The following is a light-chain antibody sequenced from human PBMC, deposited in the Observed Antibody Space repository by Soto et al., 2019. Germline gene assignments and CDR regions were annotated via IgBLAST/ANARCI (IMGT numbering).Light chain of an antibody. V-gene: IGKV3-11*01. CDR1: QSVSSY. J-gene: IGKJ4*01. CDR3: QQRSNWPPT. CDR2: DAS. Sequence: IVLAHSPATLSFSPGEIATLPFRASQSVSSYLAWYQQKPGQAPRLLIYDASNRATGIPARFSGSGSGTDFTLTISSLEPEDFAVYYCQQRSNWPPTFGGGTKVDI.